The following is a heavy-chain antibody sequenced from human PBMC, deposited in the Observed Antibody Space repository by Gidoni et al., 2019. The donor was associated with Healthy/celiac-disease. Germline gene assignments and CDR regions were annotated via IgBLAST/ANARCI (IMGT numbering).Heavy chain of an antibody. CDR2: ISGSGGST. D-gene: IGHD3-3*01. CDR1: GFTFRSYA. V-gene: IGHV3-23*01. CDR3: AKDTYYDFWSGYLFDY. Sequence: EVQLLESGGGLVQPGGSLRLSCAASGFTFRSYAMSWVRQAPGTGLEWVSAISGSGGSTYYADSVKGRFTISRDNSKNTLYLQMNSLRAEDTAVYYCAKDTYYDFWSGYLFDYWGQGTLVTVSS. J-gene: IGHJ4*02.